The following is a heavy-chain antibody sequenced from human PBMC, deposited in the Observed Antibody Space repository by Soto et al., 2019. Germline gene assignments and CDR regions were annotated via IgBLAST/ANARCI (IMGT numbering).Heavy chain of an antibody. D-gene: IGHD1-26*01. CDR2: ISFDGYSK. V-gene: IGHV3-30*14. J-gene: IGHJ4*02. CDR3: ARDRSGRFYYFDY. Sequence: GWSLRLSWAASGFTFSSYPMHWVRQAPGKGLEWVAVISFDGYSKYYADSVKGRFTISRDTSKNTLYLQMNSLRAEDTAVYDCARDRSGRFYYFDYWGQGTLVTVSA. CDR1: GFTFSSYP.